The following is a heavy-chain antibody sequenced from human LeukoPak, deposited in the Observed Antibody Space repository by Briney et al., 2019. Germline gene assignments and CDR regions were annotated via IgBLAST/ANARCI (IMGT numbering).Heavy chain of an antibody. V-gene: IGHV3-30*02. CDR3: AKAVAAAGTYYYYMDV. Sequence: QSGGSLRLSCAASGFTFSSYGMHWVRQAPGKGLEWVAFIRYDGSNKYYADSVKGRFTISRDNSKNTLYLQMNSLRAEDTAVYYCAKAVAAAGTYYYYMDVWGKGTTVTISS. CDR1: GFTFSSYG. CDR2: IRYDGSNK. J-gene: IGHJ6*03. D-gene: IGHD6-13*01.